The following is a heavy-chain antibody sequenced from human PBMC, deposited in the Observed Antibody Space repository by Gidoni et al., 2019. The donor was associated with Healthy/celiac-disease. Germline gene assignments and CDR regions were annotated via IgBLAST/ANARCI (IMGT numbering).Heavy chain of an antibody. Sequence: EVQLVESGGGLVQPGGSLGLSCAASGFTFRSYSMNWDRQAPGKGREWVSYISSSSSTIDYADSVKGRFTISRDNAKNSLYLQMNSLRDEDTAVYYCAREQSYYDFWSGYSGYYYYGMDVWGQGTTVTVSS. CDR3: AREQSYYDFWSGYSGYYYYGMDV. D-gene: IGHD3-3*01. CDR1: GFTFRSYS. J-gene: IGHJ6*02. CDR2: ISSSSSTI. V-gene: IGHV3-48*02.